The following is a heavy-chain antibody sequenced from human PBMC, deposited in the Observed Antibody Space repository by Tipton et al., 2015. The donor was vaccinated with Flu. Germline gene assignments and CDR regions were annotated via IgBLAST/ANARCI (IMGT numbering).Heavy chain of an antibody. D-gene: IGHD2-2*01. CDR3: ARGDCSSTSCLDY. Sequence: TLSLTCTVSGGSISSYYWSWIRQPPGKGLEWIGYIYHSGSTNYNPSLKSRVTISVDTSKNQFSLKLSSVTAADTAVYYCARGDCSSTSCLDYWGQGTLVTGSS. CDR1: GGSISSYY. CDR2: IYHSGST. J-gene: IGHJ4*02. V-gene: IGHV4-59*01.